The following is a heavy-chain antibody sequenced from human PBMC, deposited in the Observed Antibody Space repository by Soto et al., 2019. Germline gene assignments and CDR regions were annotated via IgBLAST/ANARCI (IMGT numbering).Heavy chain of an antibody. Sequence: QVQLVESGGGVVQPGRSLRLSCAASGFTFSSYGMHWVRQAPGKGLEWVAVIWYDGSNKYYADSVKGRFTISRDNSKNPLYLQMNSLGAEDTAVYYCARVRGYSSSSHYYYYMDVWGKGTTVTVSS. J-gene: IGHJ6*03. CDR2: IWYDGSNK. CDR3: ARVRGYSSSSHYYYYMDV. V-gene: IGHV3-33*01. CDR1: GFTFSSYG. D-gene: IGHD6-6*01.